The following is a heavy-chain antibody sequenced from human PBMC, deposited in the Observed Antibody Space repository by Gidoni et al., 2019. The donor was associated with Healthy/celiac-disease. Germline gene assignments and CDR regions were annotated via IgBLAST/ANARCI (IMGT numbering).Heavy chain of an antibody. Sequence: EVQLVESGGGLVQPGGSLRLSCAASGFTFRSYWMHWVRQAPGKGLVWVSRSNSDGSSTSYADSVKGRFTISRDNAKNTLYLQMNSLRAEDTAVYYCARGSVWSGYPAHDYWGQGTLVTVSS. D-gene: IGHD3-3*01. J-gene: IGHJ4*02. CDR3: ARGSVWSGYPAHDY. V-gene: IGHV3-74*01. CDR2: SNSDGSST. CDR1: GFTFRSYW.